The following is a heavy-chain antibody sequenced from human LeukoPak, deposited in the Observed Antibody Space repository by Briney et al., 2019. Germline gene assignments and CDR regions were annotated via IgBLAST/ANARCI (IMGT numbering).Heavy chain of an antibody. V-gene: IGHV5-51*01. Sequence: GGSLKISCKGSGSRFTSYWIGWVRQLPGKGLEGMGIIYPGDSDTRYGPSFQGQVTISADKSISTAYLQWSSLKASDTAMYYCARLRAGALDAFDIWGQGTMVTVSS. CDR3: ARLRAGALDAFDI. CDR2: IYPGDSDT. J-gene: IGHJ3*02. D-gene: IGHD3-10*01. CDR1: GSRFTSYW.